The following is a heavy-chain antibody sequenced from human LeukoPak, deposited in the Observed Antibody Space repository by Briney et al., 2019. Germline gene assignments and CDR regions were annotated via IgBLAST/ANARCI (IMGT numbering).Heavy chain of an antibody. V-gene: IGHV4-61*02. CDR3: ASSPYDFWSGYPPTSYFDY. J-gene: IGHJ4*02. CDR2: IYTSGST. CDR1: GGSISSGSYY. Sequence: PSETLSLTCTVSGGSISSGSYYWSWIRQPAGKGLEWIGRIYTSGSTNYNPSLKSRVTISVDTSKNQFSLKLSSVTAADTAVYYCASSPYDFWSGYPPTSYFDYWGQGTLVTVSS. D-gene: IGHD3-3*01.